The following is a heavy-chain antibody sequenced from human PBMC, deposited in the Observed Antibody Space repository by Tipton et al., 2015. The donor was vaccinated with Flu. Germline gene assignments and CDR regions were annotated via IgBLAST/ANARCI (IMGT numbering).Heavy chain of an antibody. CDR2: MDPNRDDT. CDR3: ARKERSAYDGYDYYYGLDV. D-gene: IGHD5-12*01. V-gene: IGHV1-8*01. J-gene: IGHJ6*02. CDR1: GYTFSSYD. Sequence: QLVQSGAEVKKPGASVKVSCKASGYTFSSYDIDWVRQVPGQGLEWMGWMDPNRDDTGYAENFQGRVSLSRDLSTNTAYMELRSLSPEDTAVYYWARKERSAYDGYDYYYGLDVWGQGTPVTVSS.